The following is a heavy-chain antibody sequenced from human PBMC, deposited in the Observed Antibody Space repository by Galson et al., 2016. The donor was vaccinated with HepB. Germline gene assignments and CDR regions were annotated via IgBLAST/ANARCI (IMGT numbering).Heavy chain of an antibody. V-gene: IGHV1-46*02. Sequence: SVKVSCKALDVNIDTYRVHWVRQAPGQGLEWMGVINPRSGGTIYTEKFEDRVTITRDPSTSSVFLDLNSLHSDDTAVYYCATKSPPAYYGGHPGSYWGQGTLVIVSS. CDR3: ATKSPPAYYGGHPGSY. J-gene: IGHJ4*02. CDR2: INPRSGGT. CDR1: DVNIDTYR. D-gene: IGHD3-10*01.